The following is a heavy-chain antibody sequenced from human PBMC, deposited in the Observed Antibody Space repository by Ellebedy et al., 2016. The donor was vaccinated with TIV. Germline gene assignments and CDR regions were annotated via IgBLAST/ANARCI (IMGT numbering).Heavy chain of an antibody. D-gene: IGHD3-10*01. Sequence: ASVKVSXXASGYTFTDYYIHWVRQAPGQGFEWMGWINPNNGGTHYAQKFQGRVTMTRDTSITTVWMELDSLKSDDTAIYYCVRDLWDGSDFWGPGSLVTASS. CDR3: VRDLWDGSDF. CDR2: INPNNGGT. J-gene: IGHJ4*02. V-gene: IGHV1-2*02. CDR1: GYTFTDYY.